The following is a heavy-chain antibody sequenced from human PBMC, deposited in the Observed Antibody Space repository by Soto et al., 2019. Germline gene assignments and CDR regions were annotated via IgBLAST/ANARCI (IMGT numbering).Heavy chain of an antibody. CDR3: WRHGSFDYYSSNWFDP. D-gene: IGHD3-10*01. CDR1: GGYISSYY. J-gene: IGHJ5*02. Sequence: SETLSLSSTVSGGYISSYYWSWIRHPPGKGLEWIGNNYYSGSTNYNPSLKSRVTITGDTSKNQVSLKLSTVTAADTAVYYCWRHGSFDYYSSNWFDPWGQGTLVTVSS. CDR2: NYYSGST. V-gene: IGHV4-59*08.